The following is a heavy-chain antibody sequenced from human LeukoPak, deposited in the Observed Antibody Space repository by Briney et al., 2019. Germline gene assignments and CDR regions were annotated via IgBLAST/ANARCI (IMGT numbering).Heavy chain of an antibody. Sequence: GGSLRLSCAASGFTFSDYYMGWIRQAPGKGLEWVSYITDSASKTYYADSVKGRFTISRDNAKNSLFLQMNTLRAEDTAVYYCARVGQFSCDYWGQGTLVTVSS. V-gene: IGHV3-11*01. CDR2: ITDSASKT. J-gene: IGHJ4*02. CDR1: GFTFSDYY. CDR3: ARVGQFSCDY. D-gene: IGHD6-19*01.